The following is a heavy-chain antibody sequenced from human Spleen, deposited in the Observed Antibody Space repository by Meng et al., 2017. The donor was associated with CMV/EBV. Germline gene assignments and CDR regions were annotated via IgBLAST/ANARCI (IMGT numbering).Heavy chain of an antibody. CDR1: GFIFSSYA. J-gene: IGHJ2*01. CDR2: ISGSGART. D-gene: IGHD3-16*01. Sequence: SGAACGFIFSSYAMNWVRQAPEKGLEWVSAISGSGARTYYADSVKGRFTISRDNSKNTLYLQMNSLRAEDTAVYYCAKVGESYWYFDLWGRGTLVTVSS. V-gene: IGHV3-23*01. CDR3: AKVGESYWYFDL.